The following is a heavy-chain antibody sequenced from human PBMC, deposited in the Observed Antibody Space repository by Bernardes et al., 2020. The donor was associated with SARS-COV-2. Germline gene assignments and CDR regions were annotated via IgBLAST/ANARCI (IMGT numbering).Heavy chain of an antibody. V-gene: IGHV3-74*01. Sequence: GGSLRLSCAASGFTFSSYWMHWVRQAPGKGLVWVSRINSDGSSTSYADSVKGRFTISRDNAKNTLYLQMNSLRAEDTAVYYCARGGDFWSGYIFDYWGQGTLVTVSS. CDR2: INSDGSST. J-gene: IGHJ4*02. D-gene: IGHD3-3*01. CDR3: ARGGDFWSGYIFDY. CDR1: GFTFSSYW.